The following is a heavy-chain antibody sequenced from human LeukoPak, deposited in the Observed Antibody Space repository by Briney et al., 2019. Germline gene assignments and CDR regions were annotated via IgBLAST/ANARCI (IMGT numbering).Heavy chain of an antibody. D-gene: IGHD3-10*01. Sequence: GGSLRLSCAASGYTFSDYSMNWVRQAPGKGREGISYSGIYSGNTNYTDSVKGRFTISGHRARNPVYLKMNIPRREDTAVYYFARDYKYAFDNWGQGSMVSVSS. CDR3: ARDYKYAFDN. V-gene: IGHV3-48*01. CDR1: GYTFSDYS. J-gene: IGHJ4*02. CDR2: SGIYSGNT.